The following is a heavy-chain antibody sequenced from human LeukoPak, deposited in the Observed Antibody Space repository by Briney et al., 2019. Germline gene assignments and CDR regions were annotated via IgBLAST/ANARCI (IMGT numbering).Heavy chain of an antibody. J-gene: IGHJ5*02. CDR2: IYTSGST. D-gene: IGHD6-19*01. V-gene: IGHV4-4*07. CDR1: GGSISSYY. Sequence: SETLSLTCTVSGGSISSYYWSWIRQPAGKGLEWIGRIYTSGSTNYNPSLKGRVTISVDTSKNQFSLKLRSVNAADTAVYYCASARFVYSSGFSAWGQGTLVTVSS. CDR3: ASARFVYSSGFSA.